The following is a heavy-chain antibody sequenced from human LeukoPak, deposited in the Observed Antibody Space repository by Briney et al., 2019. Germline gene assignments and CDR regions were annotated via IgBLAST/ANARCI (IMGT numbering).Heavy chain of an antibody. Sequence: ASVKVSCKTSGYTFTAYYMHWVRQAPGQGLEWMGWINPNSGGSNYAQKFQGRVTMTSDTSINTAYMELSRLISDDTAVYYCAKEYCSGGSCYSDFDYWGQGTLVTVSS. CDR3: AKEYCSGGSCYSDFDY. D-gene: IGHD2-15*01. V-gene: IGHV1-2*02. CDR1: GYTFTAYY. CDR2: INPNSGGS. J-gene: IGHJ4*02.